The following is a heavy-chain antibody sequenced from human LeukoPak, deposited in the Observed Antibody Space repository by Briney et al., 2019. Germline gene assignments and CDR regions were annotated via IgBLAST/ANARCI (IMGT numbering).Heavy chain of an antibody. CDR1: GGSISSSY. D-gene: IGHD5-24*01. V-gene: IGHV4-59*08. J-gene: IGHJ4*02. Sequence: SETLSLTCTVSGGSISSSYWSWIRQPPGKGLEWIGYIYYTGSTNYNPSLKSRVTISVDTSKTQFSLELSSVTAADTAVYYCARHVPDGYNPVRYFDYWGQGTLVTVSS. CDR3: ARHVPDGYNPVRYFDY. CDR2: IYYTGST.